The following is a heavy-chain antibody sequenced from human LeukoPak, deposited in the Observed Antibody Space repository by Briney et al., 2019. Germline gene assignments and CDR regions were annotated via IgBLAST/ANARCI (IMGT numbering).Heavy chain of an antibody. V-gene: IGHV3-15*01. D-gene: IGHD2-2*01. CDR2: IKNKTNCGTT. Sequence: TTGGSLRLSCAASGFTFSSSWMTWVRQAPGKGLEWVGHIKNKTNCGTTDYAAPVKGRFIISRDESKNTLYLQMNSLRTEDTAVYYCARGFCSSTNCYQGPFDFWGQGTLVTVSS. CDR1: GFTFSSSW. J-gene: IGHJ4*02. CDR3: ARGFCSSTNCYQGPFDF.